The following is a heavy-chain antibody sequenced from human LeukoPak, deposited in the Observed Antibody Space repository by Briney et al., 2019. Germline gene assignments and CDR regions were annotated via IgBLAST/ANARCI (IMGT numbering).Heavy chain of an antibody. J-gene: IGHJ4*02. CDR3: ARGGATRGRFEN. CDR2: IKEDGSEE. CDR1: EFTFSDSW. D-gene: IGHD1-26*01. V-gene: IGHV3-7*01. Sequence: PGGSLRLSCAASEFTFSDSWMSWVRQAPGKGLEWVAAIKEDGSEEYYVDSVKGRFTISRDNPKNSLYLQLNSLRAEDTAVYYCARGGATRGRFENWGQGTLVTVSS.